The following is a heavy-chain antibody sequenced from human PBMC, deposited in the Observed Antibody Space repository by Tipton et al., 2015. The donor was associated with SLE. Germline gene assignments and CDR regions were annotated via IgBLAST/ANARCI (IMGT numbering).Heavy chain of an antibody. CDR3: ARETGASSSSFDY. CDR1: GYTFTGYY. V-gene: IGHV1-2*02. CDR2: INPNSGGT. D-gene: IGHD6-6*01. J-gene: IGHJ4*02. Sequence: QLVQSGAEVKKPGASVKVSCKASGYTFTGYYMHWVRQAPGQGLEWMGWINPNSGGTNYAQKFQGRVTMTTDTSTSTAYMELRSLRSDDTAVYYCARETGASSSSFDYWGEGTLVTVSS.